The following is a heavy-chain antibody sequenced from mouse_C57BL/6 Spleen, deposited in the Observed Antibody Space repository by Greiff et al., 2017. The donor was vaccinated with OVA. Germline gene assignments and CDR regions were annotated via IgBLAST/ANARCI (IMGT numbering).Heavy chain of an antibody. CDR2: IDPENGDT. J-gene: IGHJ2*01. Sequence: EVQLQQSGAELVRPGASVKLSCTASGFNIKDDYMHWVKQRPEQGLEWIGWIDPENGDTEYASKFQGKATITADTSSNTAYLQLSSLTSEDTAVYYCTTRYGSSLDYFDYWGQGTTLTVSS. CDR3: TTRYGSSLDYFDY. D-gene: IGHD1-1*01. CDR1: GFNIKDDY. V-gene: IGHV14-4*01.